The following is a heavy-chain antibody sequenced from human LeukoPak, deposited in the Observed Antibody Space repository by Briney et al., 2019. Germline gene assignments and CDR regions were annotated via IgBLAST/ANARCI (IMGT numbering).Heavy chain of an antibody. J-gene: IGHJ4*02. V-gene: IGHV3-30-3*01. CDR1: GFTFSSYA. Sequence: GGSLRLSCAASGFTFSSYAMHWVRQAPGKGLEGVAVISYDGSNKYYADSVKGRFTISRDNSKNTLYLQMNSLRAEDTAVYYCARDAAPAAIRTIDYWGQGTLVTVSS. CDR2: ISYDGSNK. CDR3: ARDAAPAAIRTIDY. D-gene: IGHD2-2*02.